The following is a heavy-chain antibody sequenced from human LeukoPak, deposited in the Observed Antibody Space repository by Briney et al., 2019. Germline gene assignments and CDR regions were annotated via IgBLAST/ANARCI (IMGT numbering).Heavy chain of an antibody. CDR3: AQKWGQGTADTGNYFDS. CDR1: GFTFSSYG. J-gene: IGHJ4*02. D-gene: IGHD1-14*01. Sequence: GGSLRLSCAASGFTFSSYGMHWVRQAPGKGLEWVAYIRYDGTNKYYTDSVKSRFTISRDNSKNTLFLEMNSLRPEDTAVYYCAQKWGQGTADTGNYFDSWGQGTLVTVSS. V-gene: IGHV3-30*02. CDR2: IRYDGTNK.